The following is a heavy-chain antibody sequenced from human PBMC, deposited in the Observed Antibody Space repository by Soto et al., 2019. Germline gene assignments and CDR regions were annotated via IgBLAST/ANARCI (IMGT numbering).Heavy chain of an antibody. V-gene: IGHV4-31*03. D-gene: IGHD3-16*01. CDR3: ARVGGINRFDP. CDR2: IYYSGST. Sequence: QVQLQESGPGLVKPSQTLSLTCTVSGGSISSGGYYWSWIRQHPGKGLEWIGYIYYSGSTYYNPSLTPRVTLSVDTSENQSSLKLSSVTAAGTAVYSCARVGGINRFDPWGQGPLVTVSS. CDR1: GGSISSGGYY. J-gene: IGHJ5*02.